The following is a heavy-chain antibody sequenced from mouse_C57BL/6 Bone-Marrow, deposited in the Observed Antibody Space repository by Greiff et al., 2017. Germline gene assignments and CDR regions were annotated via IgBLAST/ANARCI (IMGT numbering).Heavy chain of an antibody. D-gene: IGHD1-1*01. CDR1: GYAFSSSW. J-gene: IGHJ2*01. Sequence: QVQLQQSGPELVKPGASVTISCKASGYAFSSSWMNWVKQRPGKGLEWIGRIYPGDGDTNYNGKFMGKATLTADNSSSTAYMQLSSLTSEDSAVYVGAGGYYGSSPYCFDYWGQGTTLTVSS. CDR2: IYPGDGDT. CDR3: AGGYYGSSPYCFDY. V-gene: IGHV1-82*01.